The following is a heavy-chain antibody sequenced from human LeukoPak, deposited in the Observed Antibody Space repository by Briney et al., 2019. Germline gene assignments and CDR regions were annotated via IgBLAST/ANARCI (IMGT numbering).Heavy chain of an antibody. Sequence: ASVKVFCKASGYTFTSYGISWVRQAPGQGLEWMGWISAYNGNTNYAQKLQGRVTMTTDTSTSTAYMELRGLRSDDTAVYYCARGDRLKTRFDYWGQGTLVTVSS. V-gene: IGHV1-18*01. CDR1: GYTFTSYG. D-gene: IGHD3-16*01. CDR3: ARGDRLKTRFDY. J-gene: IGHJ4*02. CDR2: ISAYNGNT.